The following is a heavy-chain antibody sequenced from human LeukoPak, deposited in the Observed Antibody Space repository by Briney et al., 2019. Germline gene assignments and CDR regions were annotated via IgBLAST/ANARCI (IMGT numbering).Heavy chain of an antibody. CDR1: GFTFSSYD. CDR3: ARADSGWYAFDY. V-gene: IGHV3-13*01. D-gene: IGHD6-19*01. Sequence: GGSLRLSCAASGFTFSSYDTHWVRQATGKGLEWVSAIGTAGDTYYPGSVKGRFTISRENAKNSLYLQMNSLRAGDTAVYYCARADSGWYAFDYWGQGTLVTVSS. CDR2: IGTAGDT. J-gene: IGHJ4*02.